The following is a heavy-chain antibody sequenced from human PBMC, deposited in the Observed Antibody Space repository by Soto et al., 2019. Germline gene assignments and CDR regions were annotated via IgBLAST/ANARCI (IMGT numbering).Heavy chain of an antibody. Sequence: SHTLSLTCTVAGGSISSYHWSWIRQPAGKGLEWIGRIYTGGSTNYNPSLKSRVTMSVDTSKNQFSLKLSSVTAADTAVYYCERDYSSGYYDYWGQGTLVTGSS. CDR3: ERDYSSGYYDY. CDR1: GGSISSYH. D-gene: IGHD3-22*01. V-gene: IGHV4-4*07. J-gene: IGHJ4*02. CDR2: IYTGGST.